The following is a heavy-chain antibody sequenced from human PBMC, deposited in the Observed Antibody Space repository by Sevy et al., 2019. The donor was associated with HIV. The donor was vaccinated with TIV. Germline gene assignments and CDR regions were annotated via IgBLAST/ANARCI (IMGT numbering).Heavy chain of an antibody. J-gene: IGHJ3*02. D-gene: IGHD1-26*01. Sequence: GGSLRLSCAASGFTFSSYAMNWVRQAPGKGLQWVSGLSGGGGSTYYADSVKGRFAISRDNSKNPLYLQMNSLRAEDTAVYYCAKDRIWELGDAFDIWGQGTMVTVSS. CDR2: LSGGGGST. V-gene: IGHV3-23*01. CDR1: GFTFSSYA. CDR3: AKDRIWELGDAFDI.